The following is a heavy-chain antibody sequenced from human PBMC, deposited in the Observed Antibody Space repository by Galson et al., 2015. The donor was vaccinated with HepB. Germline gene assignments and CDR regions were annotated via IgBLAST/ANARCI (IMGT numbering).Heavy chain of an antibody. V-gene: IGHV3-66*01. D-gene: IGHD3-16*01. J-gene: IGHJ4*02. CDR1: GFTVSNNY. CDR3: ARKDPSYGPFDY. Sequence: SLRLSCAVSGFTVSNNYMSWVRQAPGKGLEWVSVIYSDGSTYYADSVKGRFTISRHNPKNTLYLQMNNLGAEDTAVYYCARKDPSYGPFDYWGQGTLVTVSS. CDR2: IYSDGST.